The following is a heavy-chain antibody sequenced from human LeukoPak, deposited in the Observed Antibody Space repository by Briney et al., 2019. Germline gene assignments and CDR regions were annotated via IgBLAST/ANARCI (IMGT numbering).Heavy chain of an antibody. V-gene: IGHV3-48*01. CDR1: GFTFSTYS. J-gene: IGHJ3*02. CDR2: ISGTSNTI. Sequence: QTGGSLRLSCVASGFTFSTYSMNWVRQAPGKGLEWVSYISGTSNTIYYADSVKGRFTISRDNAKNSLYLQVNSLRAEDTAVYYCARVDPDISFGVVGEAFDIWGQGTMVTVSS. D-gene: IGHD3-3*01. CDR3: ARVDPDISFGVVGEAFDI.